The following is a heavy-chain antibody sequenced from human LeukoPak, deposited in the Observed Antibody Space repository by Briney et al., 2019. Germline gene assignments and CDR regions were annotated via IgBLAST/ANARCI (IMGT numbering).Heavy chain of an antibody. J-gene: IGHJ4*02. V-gene: IGHV5-51*01. CDR1: GYIFTDYW. CDR3: ARRSPTYSNFDY. D-gene: IGHD4-11*01. CDR2: IYPRDSDT. Sequence: GEPLKISCKGSGYIFTDYWIGWVRQMPGKGLEWMGVIYPRDSDTRYSPSFQGQVTISTDKSINTAYLQWTSLKASDTAMYYCARRSPTYSNFDYWGQGTLVTVSS.